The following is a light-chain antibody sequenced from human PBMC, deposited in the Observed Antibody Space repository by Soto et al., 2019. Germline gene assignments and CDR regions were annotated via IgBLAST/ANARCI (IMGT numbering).Light chain of an antibody. J-gene: IGKJ1*01. CDR2: DVS. Sequence: DIQMTQSPSTLSASVGDRVTITCRASQSISSWLAWYQQKPGKAPKLLIFDVSNLQTGVPARFSGGGSGTDFALTISSLQPDDFATYYCQQYNSLWTFGQGTKVDI. CDR3: QQYNSLWT. CDR1: QSISSW. V-gene: IGKV1-5*01.